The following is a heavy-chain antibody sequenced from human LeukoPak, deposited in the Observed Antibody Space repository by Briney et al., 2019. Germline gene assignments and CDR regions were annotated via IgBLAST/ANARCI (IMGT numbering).Heavy chain of an antibody. V-gene: IGHV1-18*01. CDR2: ISAYNGNT. CDR3: ARVVPHIVVVPAAIPGHAFGI. Sequence: ASVKVSCKASGYTFTSYGISWVRQAPGQGLEWMGWISAYNGNTNYAQKLQGRVTMTTDTSTSTAYMELRSLRSDDTAVYYCARVVPHIVVVPAAIPGHAFGIWGQGTMVTVSS. CDR1: GYTFTSYG. D-gene: IGHD2-2*02. J-gene: IGHJ3*02.